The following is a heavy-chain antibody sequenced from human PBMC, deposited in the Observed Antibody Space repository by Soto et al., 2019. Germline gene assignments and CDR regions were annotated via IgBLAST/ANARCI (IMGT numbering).Heavy chain of an antibody. CDR2: ISGSGGST. D-gene: IGHD3-22*01. J-gene: IGHJ4*02. CDR1: GFTFSSYA. V-gene: IGHV3-23*01. CDR3: AKDKGPPNTRIVVSFGY. Sequence: PGGSLRLSCAASGFTFSSYAMSWVRQAPGKGLEWVSAISGSGGSTYYADSVKGRFTISRDNSKNTLYLQMNSLRAEDTAVYYCAKDKGPPNTRIVVSFGYWGQGTLVTVSS.